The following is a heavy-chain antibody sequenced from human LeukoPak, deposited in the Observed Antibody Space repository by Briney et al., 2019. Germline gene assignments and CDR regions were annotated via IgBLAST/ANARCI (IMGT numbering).Heavy chain of an antibody. J-gene: IGHJ4*02. CDR2: ISSSPTSI. D-gene: IGHD3-10*01. Sequence: GGSLRLSCAASGFSFSIYEMNWVRQAPGKGLEWVSYISSSPTSIYYADSVRGRFTISRDNAKSSLYLQMNSLRAEDTAVYYCARKGNYGQGFDYWGQGTLVTVSS. CDR1: GFSFSIYE. V-gene: IGHV3-48*03. CDR3: ARKGNYGQGFDY.